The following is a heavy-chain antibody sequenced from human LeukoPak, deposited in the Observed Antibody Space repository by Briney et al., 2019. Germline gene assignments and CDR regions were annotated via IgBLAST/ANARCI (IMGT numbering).Heavy chain of an antibody. V-gene: IGHV3-48*04. D-gene: IGHD3-22*01. CDR1: GFTFSSYS. CDR3: ARVIGYYYDSSGYYFDY. Sequence: PGGSLRLSCAASGFTFSSYSMNWVRRAPGKGLEWVSYISSSSSTIYYADSVKGRFTISRDNAKNSLYLQMNSLRAEDTAVYYCARVIGYYYDSSGYYFDYWGQGTLVTVSS. CDR2: ISSSSSTI. J-gene: IGHJ4*02.